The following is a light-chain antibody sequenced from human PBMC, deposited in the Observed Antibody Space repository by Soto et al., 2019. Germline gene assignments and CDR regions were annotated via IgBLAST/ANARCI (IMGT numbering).Light chain of an antibody. CDR3: GTWDSSLSAWV. Sequence: QTVVTQPPSVSGAPGQRVTISCTGTSSNIGAGYDVHWYQHLPGTAPKLLIYGNTIRPSGVPDRFSGSKSGTSATLGITGLQTGDEADYYCGTWDSSLSAWVFGGGTKVTVL. CDR2: GNT. J-gene: IGLJ3*02. V-gene: IGLV1-40*01. CDR1: SSNIGAGYD.